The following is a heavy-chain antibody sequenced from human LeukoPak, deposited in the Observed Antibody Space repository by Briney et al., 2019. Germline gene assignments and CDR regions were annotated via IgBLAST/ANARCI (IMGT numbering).Heavy chain of an antibody. V-gene: IGHV1-69*04. D-gene: IGHD5-24*01. CDR3: ARVLKVATTYYFDY. CDR2: IIPILGIA. CDR1: GGTFSSYA. Sequence: PGASVKVSCKASGGTFSSYAISWVRQAPGQGLEWMGRIIPILGIANYAQKFQGRVTITADKSTSTAYMELSSLRSEDTAVYYCARVLKVATTYYFDYWGQGTLVTVSS. J-gene: IGHJ4*02.